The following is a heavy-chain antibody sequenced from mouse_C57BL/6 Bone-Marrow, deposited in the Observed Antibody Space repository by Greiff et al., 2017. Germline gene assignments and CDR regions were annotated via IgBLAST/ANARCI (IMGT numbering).Heavy chain of an antibody. CDR1: GYSITSGYY. CDR3: ARDHPYYYEEAWFAY. D-gene: IGHD1-1*01. J-gene: IGHJ3*01. V-gene: IGHV3-6*01. CDR2: ISYDGSN. Sequence: EVKLEESGPGLVKPSQSLSLTCSVTGYSITSGYYWIWIRQFPGNKLEWMGYISYDGSNNYNPSLKNRISITRDTSKNQFFLKLNSVTTEDTATYYCARDHPYYYEEAWFAYWGQGTLVTVSA.